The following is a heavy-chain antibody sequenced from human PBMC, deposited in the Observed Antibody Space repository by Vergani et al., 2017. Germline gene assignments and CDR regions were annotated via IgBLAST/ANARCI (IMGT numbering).Heavy chain of an antibody. J-gene: IGHJ4*02. D-gene: IGHD6-19*01. CDR2: IYYSGST. V-gene: IGHV4-31*03. Sequence: QVPLQASRPGLVKPSQTLSLTCTVSGGSLTSGGYYWSWIRQHPGKGLEWIGYIYYSGSTYYNPSLKSRFTISVDTSTNQFSLKLSSVTAAATAVYYCARDREDSSGWYFDYWGQGTLVTVSS. CDR1: GGSLTSGGYY. CDR3: ARDREDSSGWYFDY.